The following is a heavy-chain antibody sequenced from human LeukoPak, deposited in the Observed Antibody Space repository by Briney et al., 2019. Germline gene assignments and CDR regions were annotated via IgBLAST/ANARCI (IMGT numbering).Heavy chain of an antibody. V-gene: IGHV3-21*01. J-gene: IGHJ2*01. CDR1: GFTFSSYS. D-gene: IGHD6-19*01. Sequence: GGSLRLSCAASGFTFSSYSMNWVRQAPGKGLEWVSSISSSSSYIYYADSVKGRFTISRDNAKNSLYLQMNSLRAEDTAVYYCARDRSFTAVAGTWYFDLWGRGTLVTVSS. CDR3: ARDRSFTAVAGTWYFDL. CDR2: ISSSSSYI.